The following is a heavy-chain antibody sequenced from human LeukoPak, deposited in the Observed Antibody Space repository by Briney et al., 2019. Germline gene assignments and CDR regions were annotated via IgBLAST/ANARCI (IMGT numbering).Heavy chain of an antibody. V-gene: IGHV4-39*07. D-gene: IGHD6-13*01. CDR2: IYYSGST. CDR1: GGSISSSSYY. Sequence: SETLSLTCTVSGGSISSSSYYWGWIRQPPGKGLEWIGSIYYSGSTYYNPSLKSRVTISVDTSKNQFSLKLSSVTAADTAVYYCASGYSSSWSFDYWGQGTLVTVSS. J-gene: IGHJ4*02. CDR3: ASGYSSSWSFDY.